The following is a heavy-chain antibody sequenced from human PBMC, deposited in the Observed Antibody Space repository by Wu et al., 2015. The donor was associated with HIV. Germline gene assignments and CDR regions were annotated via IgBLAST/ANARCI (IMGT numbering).Heavy chain of an antibody. CDR3: ARVSVRRRDCSGGSCRVSILDAFNV. J-gene: IGHJ3*01. CDR2: VIPLFGVE. D-gene: IGHD2-15*01. Sequence: QGPLVQSGPEVKKPGSSVKVSCKASGGTFSSYAISWVRQAPGQGLEWMGGVIPLFGVETYAQKFHDRVKITTDESSITAYMDLSGLSSDDTAMYYCARVSVRRRDCSGGSCRVSILDAFNVWGQGTLVTVSS. CDR1: GGTFSSYA. V-gene: IGHV1-69*05.